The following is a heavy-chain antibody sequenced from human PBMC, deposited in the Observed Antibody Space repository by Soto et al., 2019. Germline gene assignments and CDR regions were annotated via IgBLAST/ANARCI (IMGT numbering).Heavy chain of an antibody. V-gene: IGHV3-30-3*01. CDR1: GFTISNYG. CDR2: ISYDGTIT. Sequence: PGGSLRLSCAASGFTISNYGMHWVRQAPGKGLEWVAVISYDGTITYYADSVKGRFTISRDNSKNTLYLQMNSLRTEDTAVYYCATTSVGPCSSSSCFSGIFDGMDVWGQGTTVTVSS. CDR3: ATTSVGPCSSSSCFSGIFDGMDV. D-gene: IGHD2-2*01. J-gene: IGHJ6*02.